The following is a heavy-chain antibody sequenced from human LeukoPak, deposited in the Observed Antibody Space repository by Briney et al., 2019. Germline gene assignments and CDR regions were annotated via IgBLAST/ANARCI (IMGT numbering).Heavy chain of an antibody. CDR3: AKQEGSYYFDY. J-gene: IGHJ4*02. CDR1: GFTFSSYS. Sequence: PGGSLRLSCAASGFTFSSYSMNWVRQAPGKGLEWVSYISSSSSTIYYADSVKGRFTISRDNAKNSLYLQMNSLRAEDTAVYYCAKQEGSYYFDYWGQGTLVTVSS. CDR2: ISSSSSTI. V-gene: IGHV3-48*01. D-gene: IGHD1-26*01.